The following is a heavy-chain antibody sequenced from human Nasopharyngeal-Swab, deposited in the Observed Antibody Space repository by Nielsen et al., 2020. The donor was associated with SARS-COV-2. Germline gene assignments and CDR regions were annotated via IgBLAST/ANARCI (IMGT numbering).Heavy chain of an antibody. Sequence: ASVKVSCKASGYIFTNYYMHWVRQAPGQGLEWMGIINPTGGSTTYAQKFQGRVTMTRDTSTSTVYMELSSLRSEGTAVYYCAKTIAVAGVFDYRGQGTLVTVSS. V-gene: IGHV1-46*01. CDR2: INPTGGST. J-gene: IGHJ4*02. CDR1: GYIFTNYY. CDR3: AKTIAVAGVFDY. D-gene: IGHD6-19*01.